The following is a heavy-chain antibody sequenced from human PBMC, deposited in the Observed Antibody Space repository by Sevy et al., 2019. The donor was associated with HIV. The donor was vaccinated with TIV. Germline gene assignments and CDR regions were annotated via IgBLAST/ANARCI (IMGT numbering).Heavy chain of an antibody. CDR3: ARDLASSANGLDV. CDR1: GFTFFAYT. D-gene: IGHD3-3*02. J-gene: IGHJ6*01. CDR2: ISYDINNK. V-gene: IGHV3-30-3*01. Sequence: GGSLRLSCAASGFTFFAYTMHWVRQAPGKGLEWVALISYDINNKYYADSVKGRFTISRDNYKNTLYLQMNSLRPEDTAVYYCARDLASSANGLDVWGQGTTVTVS.